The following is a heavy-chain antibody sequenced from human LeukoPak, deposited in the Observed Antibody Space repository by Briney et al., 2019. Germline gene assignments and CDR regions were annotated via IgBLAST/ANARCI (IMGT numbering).Heavy chain of an antibody. J-gene: IGHJ4*02. D-gene: IGHD3-10*01. CDR3: KSHYGSGSYLFDY. V-gene: IGHV3-49*03. CDR1: GFTFGDYA. CDR2: IRSKAYGGTT. Sequence: GGSLRLSCTASGFTFGDYAMSWFRQAPGKGLEWVGFIRSKAYGGTTEYAASVKGSFTISRDDSKSIAYLQMNSLRTEDTAVYYCKSHYGSGSYLFDYWGQGTLVTVSS.